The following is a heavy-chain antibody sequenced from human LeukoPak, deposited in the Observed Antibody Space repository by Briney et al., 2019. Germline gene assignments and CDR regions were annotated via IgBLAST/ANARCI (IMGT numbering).Heavy chain of an antibody. D-gene: IGHD6-19*01. J-gene: IGHJ5*02. CDR2: ISSSSSYI. Sequence: PGGSLRLSCAASGFTFSSYSMTWVRQAPGKGLEWVSSISSSSSYIYYADSVKGRFTISRDNAKNSLYLQMNSLRAEDTAVYYCARESVAGVGRWFDPWGQGTLVTVSS. CDR1: GFTFSSYS. CDR3: ARESVAGVGRWFDP. V-gene: IGHV3-21*01.